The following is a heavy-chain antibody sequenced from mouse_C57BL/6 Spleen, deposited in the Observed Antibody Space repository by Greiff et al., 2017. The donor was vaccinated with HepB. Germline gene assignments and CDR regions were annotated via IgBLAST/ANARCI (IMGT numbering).Heavy chain of an antibody. CDR1: GYTFTDYY. CDR3: ARSRVAMDY. V-gene: IGHV1-26*01. J-gene: IGHJ4*01. Sequence: VQLQQSGPELVKPGASVKISCKASGYTFTDYYMNWVKQSHGKSLEWIGDINPNNGGTSYNQKFKGKATLTVDKSSSTAYMELRSLTSEDSAVYYCARSRVAMDYWGQGTSVTVSS. CDR2: INPNNGGT.